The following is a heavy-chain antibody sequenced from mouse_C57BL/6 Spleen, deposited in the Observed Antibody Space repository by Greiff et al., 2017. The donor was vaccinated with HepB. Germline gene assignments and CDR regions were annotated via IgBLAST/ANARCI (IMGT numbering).Heavy chain of an antibody. V-gene: IGHV1-81*01. CDR2: IYPRSGNT. CDR1: GYTFTSYG. CDR3: ARRDYYGSSSHWYFDV. D-gene: IGHD1-1*01. J-gene: IGHJ1*03. Sequence: VKLQQSGAELARPGASVKLSCKASGYTFTSYGISWVKQRTGQGLEWIGEIYPRSGNTYYNEKFKGKATLTADKSSSTAYMELRSLTSEDSAVYFCARRDYYGSSSHWYFDVWGTGTTVTVSS.